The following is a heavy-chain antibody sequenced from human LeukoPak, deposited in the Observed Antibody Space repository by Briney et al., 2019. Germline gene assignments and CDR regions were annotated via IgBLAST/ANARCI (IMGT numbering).Heavy chain of an antibody. D-gene: IGHD1-14*01. J-gene: IGHJ4*02. CDR2: ILYDGSNK. CDR1: GFTLNSFC. V-gene: IGHV3-30*02. Sequence: GGSLRLSCAASGFTLNSFCLHWVTQAPGKALEWVGLILYDGSNKYYAESVKGRFTISRDNSTNTVYLQMNSLRAEDTAMYFCAKGPAYRDFWGQGTLVTVSS. CDR3: AKGPAYRDF.